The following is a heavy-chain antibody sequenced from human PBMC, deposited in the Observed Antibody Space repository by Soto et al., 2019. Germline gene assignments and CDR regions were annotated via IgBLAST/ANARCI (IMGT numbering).Heavy chain of an antibody. CDR2: INPNSGGT. CDR3: ARGRTASAGTLDYLDY. Sequence: GASVKVSCKASGYTFTGYYMHWVRQAPGQGLEWMGWINPNSGGTNYAQKFQGWVTMTRDTSISTAYMELSRLRSDDTAVYYCARGRTASAGTLDYLDYWGQGTLVTVSS. J-gene: IGHJ4*02. D-gene: IGHD6-13*01. CDR1: GYTFTGYY. V-gene: IGHV1-2*04.